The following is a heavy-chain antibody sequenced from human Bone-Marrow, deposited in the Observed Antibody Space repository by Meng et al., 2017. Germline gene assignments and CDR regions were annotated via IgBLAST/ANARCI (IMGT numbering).Heavy chain of an antibody. Sequence: QVPPQQWGAGLLTPSETLSLTCVVSVGSFSEYYWSWIRQPPGKGLEWIGEINHSGSTNYNPSLESRATISVDTSQNNLSLKLSSVTAADSAVYYCARGPTTMAHDFDYWGQGTLVTVSS. CDR3: ARGPTTMAHDFDY. D-gene: IGHD4-11*01. CDR2: INHSGST. J-gene: IGHJ4*02. CDR1: VGSFSEYY. V-gene: IGHV4-34*01.